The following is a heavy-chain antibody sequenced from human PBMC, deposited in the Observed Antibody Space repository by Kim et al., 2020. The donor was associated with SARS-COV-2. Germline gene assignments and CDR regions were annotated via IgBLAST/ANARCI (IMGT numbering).Heavy chain of an antibody. CDR1: GGSFSGYY. D-gene: IGHD6-19*01. V-gene: IGHV4-34*01. CDR2: INHSGST. J-gene: IGHJ4*02. CDR3: ARGPKWLAVMDY. Sequence: SETLSLTCAVYGGSFSGYYWSWIRQPPGKGLEWIGEINHSGSTNYNPSLKSRVTISVDTSKNQFSLKLSSVTAADTAVYYCARGPKWLAVMDYWGQGTLV.